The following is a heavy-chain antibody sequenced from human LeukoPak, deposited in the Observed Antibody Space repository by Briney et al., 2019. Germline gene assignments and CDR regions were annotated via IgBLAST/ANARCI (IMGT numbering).Heavy chain of an antibody. D-gene: IGHD5-24*01. CDR3: ARLGGYNRRYYFDY. J-gene: IGHJ4*02. Sequence: SVKVSCKASGGTFSSYAISWVRQAPGQGLEWMGRIIPIFGAANYAQKFQGRVTITTDESTSTAYMELSSLRSEDTAVYYCARLGGYNRRYYFDYWGQGTLVTVPS. CDR2: IIPIFGAA. V-gene: IGHV1-69*05. CDR1: GGTFSSYA.